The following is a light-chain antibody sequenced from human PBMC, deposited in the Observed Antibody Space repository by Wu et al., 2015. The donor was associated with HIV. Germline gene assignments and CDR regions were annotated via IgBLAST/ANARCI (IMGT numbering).Light chain of an antibody. CDR2: GAH. J-gene: IGKJ1*01. CDR3: QQFGASPWA. CDR1: QSVTSNY. Sequence: DTLLTQSPGTLSLSPGERATLSCRASQSVTSNYLAWYQQKPGQAPRLLIYGAHNRATGVPARFIGSGSGTDFTLTVSRLEPEDLGTYYCQQFGASPWAFGQGTKVEIK. V-gene: IGKV3-20*01.